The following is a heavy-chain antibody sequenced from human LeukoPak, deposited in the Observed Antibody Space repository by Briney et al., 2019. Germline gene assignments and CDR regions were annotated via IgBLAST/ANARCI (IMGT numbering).Heavy chain of an antibody. D-gene: IGHD5-24*01. CDR1: GFTFSGHW. CDR2: INERGTDS. CDR3: AKDDAWLQFGN. V-gene: IGHV3-74*03. J-gene: IGHJ4*02. Sequence: GGSLRLSCTASGFTFSGHWIHWVRQAPGMGLVWVSRINERGTDSMYAESVKGRFTISRDNAKNTLYLQMNSLRAEDTAVYYCAKDDAWLQFGNWGQGTLVTVSS.